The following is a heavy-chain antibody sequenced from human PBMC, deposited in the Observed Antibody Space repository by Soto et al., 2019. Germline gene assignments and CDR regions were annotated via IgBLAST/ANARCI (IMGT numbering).Heavy chain of an antibody. CDR2: VYYSGRT. D-gene: IGHD3-3*01. Sequence: QVQLQESGPGLVKPSQTLSLTCTVSGGSINSGDYYWSWIRQTPGKGLEWIGYVYYSGRTYYNPSHKSRPSMTIETSKKQFSPKLDSVTAADTAVSHCAREVASSSILGVVTNTFDPWGLGNLVTVPS. CDR3: AREVASSSILGVVTNTFDP. CDR1: GGSINSGDYY. V-gene: IGHV4-30-4*01. J-gene: IGHJ5*02.